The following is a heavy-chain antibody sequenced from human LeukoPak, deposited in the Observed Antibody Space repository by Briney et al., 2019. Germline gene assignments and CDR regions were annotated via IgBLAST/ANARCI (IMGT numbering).Heavy chain of an antibody. V-gene: IGHV3-7*01. CDR3: ARHKPAVHALDY. Sequence: GGSLRLSCAASGFTFEDYGMSWVRQAPGRGLEWVASTNEDGIQKYYVDSVKGRFTISRDNARNSLFLQMNDLRAEDTAVYACARHKPAVHALDYWGQGVLVTVSS. J-gene: IGHJ4*02. CDR1: GFTFEDYG. CDR2: TNEDGIQK.